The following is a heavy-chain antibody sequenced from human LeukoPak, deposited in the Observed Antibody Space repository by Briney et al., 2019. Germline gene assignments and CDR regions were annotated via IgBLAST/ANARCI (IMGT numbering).Heavy chain of an antibody. Sequence: GGSLRLSCAASGFTFSSYSMNWVRQAPGKGLEWVSSISSTSSFIYYTDSVKGRFTISRDNSKNTLYLQMNSLRAEDTAVYNCARVLWFGDSGLDYWGQGTLVTVSS. J-gene: IGHJ4*02. V-gene: IGHV3-21*01. CDR1: GFTFSSYS. CDR2: ISSTSSFI. CDR3: ARVLWFGDSGLDY. D-gene: IGHD3-10*01.